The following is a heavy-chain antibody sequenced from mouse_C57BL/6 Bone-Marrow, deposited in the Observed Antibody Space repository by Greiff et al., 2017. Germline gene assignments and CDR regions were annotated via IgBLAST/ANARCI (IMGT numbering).Heavy chain of an antibody. CDR3: ARRNYDYDGGGDFDD. CDR1: GYTFTSYW. Sequence: VQLQQPGAELVKPGASVKLSCKASGYTFTSYWMHWVKQRPGQGLEWIGMIHPNSGSTNYNEKFKSKATLTVDKSSSTAYMQLSSLTPEDSAVYYCARRNYDYDGGGDFDDWGQGTTVTVSS. V-gene: IGHV1-64*01. J-gene: IGHJ2*01. CDR2: IHPNSGST. D-gene: IGHD2-4*01.